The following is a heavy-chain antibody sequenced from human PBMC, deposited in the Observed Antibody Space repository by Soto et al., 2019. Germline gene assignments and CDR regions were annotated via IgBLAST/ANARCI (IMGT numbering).Heavy chain of an antibody. CDR2: IKQDGSEK. D-gene: IGHD6-13*01. J-gene: IGHJ4*02. V-gene: IGHV3-7*01. CDR1: GFTFSSYW. Sequence: EVQLVESGGGLVQPGGSLRLSCAASGFTFSSYWMSWVRQAPGKGLEWVANIKQDGSEKYYVDSVKGRFTISRDNAKNSLDLQMNSLRAEDTAVYYCARIPGSSWYAIVYFDYWGQGTLVTVSS. CDR3: ARIPGSSWYAIVYFDY.